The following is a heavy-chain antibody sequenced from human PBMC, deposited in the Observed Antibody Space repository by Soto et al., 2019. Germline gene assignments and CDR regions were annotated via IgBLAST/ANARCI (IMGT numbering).Heavy chain of an antibody. CDR2: ISGSGGST. J-gene: IGHJ4*02. D-gene: IGHD7-27*01. CDR1: GFTFSSYA. CDR3: AKVGTLSGYFDY. V-gene: IGHV3-23*01. Sequence: PGGSLRLSCAASGFTFSSYAMSWVRQAPGRGLEWVSAISGSGGSTYYADSVKGRFTISRDNSKNTLYLQMNSLRAEDTAVYYCAKVGTLSGYFDYWGQGTLVTVSS.